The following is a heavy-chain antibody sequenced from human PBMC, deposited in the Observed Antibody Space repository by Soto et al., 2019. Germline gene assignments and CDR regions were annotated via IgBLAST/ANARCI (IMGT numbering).Heavy chain of an antibody. J-gene: IGHJ4*02. CDR1: GGSLSGFY. CDR2: TSHSGCT. Sequence: QVQLQQWGAGLLKPSETLSLTCAVYGGSLSGFYWSWIRQPPRKGLEWIGETSHSGCTDYNPSLKSPVTLSVDTSRNHVSLKLSSVTAADTAVQYCARFPFYSTSLCNLRYFDYWGQGTLVTVSS. D-gene: IGHD2-2*01. CDR3: ARFPFYSTSLCNLRYFDY. V-gene: IGHV4-34*01.